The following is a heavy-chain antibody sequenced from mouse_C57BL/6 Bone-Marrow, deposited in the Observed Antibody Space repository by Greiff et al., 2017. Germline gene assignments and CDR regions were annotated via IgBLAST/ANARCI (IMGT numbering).Heavy chain of an antibody. Sequence: EVQLQQSGPGLVKPSQSLSLTCSVTGYSITSGYYWNLIRQFPGNKLERMGFISYDGSNNYNPSLKNRISITRYTSKNQFFLKLNSVTTEDTATYYCAKGRWSYAMDYWGQGTSVTVSS. D-gene: IGHD1-1*02. V-gene: IGHV3-6*01. CDR3: AKGRWSYAMDY. CDR1: GYSITSGYY. J-gene: IGHJ4*01. CDR2: ISYDGSN.